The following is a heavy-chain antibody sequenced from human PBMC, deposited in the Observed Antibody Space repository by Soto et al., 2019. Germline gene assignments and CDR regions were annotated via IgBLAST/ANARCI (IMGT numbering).Heavy chain of an antibody. CDR2: IYHSGST. CDR3: ANLYSSGWNEFDY. J-gene: IGHJ4*02. CDR1: GGSISSYY. V-gene: IGHV4-59*12. D-gene: IGHD6-19*01. Sequence: TLSLTCTVSGGSISSYYWSWIRQPPGKGLEWIGYIYHSGSTNYNPSLKSRVTISVDKSKNQFSLKLSSVTAADTAVYYCANLYSSGWNEFDYWGQGTLVTVSS.